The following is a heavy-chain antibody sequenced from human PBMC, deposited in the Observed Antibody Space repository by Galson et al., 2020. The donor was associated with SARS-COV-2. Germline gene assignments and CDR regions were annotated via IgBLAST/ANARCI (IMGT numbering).Heavy chain of an antibody. CDR1: GYIFSDYY. J-gene: IGHJ4*02. V-gene: IGHV1-2*02. CDR3: AKEDSYYKYFDY. CDR2: INPNTGVT. D-gene: IGHD3-10*01. Sequence: ASVKVSCKGSGYIFSDYYIHWVRQAPGQGLEWMGWINPNTGVTNYAQRFQGRVTMTTDTSINTAQMELSRLTSDDTAVYYCAKEDSYYKYFDYWGQGTLVIVSS.